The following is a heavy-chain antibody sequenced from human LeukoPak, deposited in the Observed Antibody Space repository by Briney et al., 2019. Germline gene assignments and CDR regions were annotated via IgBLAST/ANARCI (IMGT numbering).Heavy chain of an antibody. J-gene: IGHJ5*02. D-gene: IGHD6-25*01. CDR3: ASTDGYRRGGFDP. Sequence: SETLSLTCTVSGYFISSGYYWGWIRQPPGKGLEWIAIIYHAGSTYYNPSLKSRVTISVDTSKNQFSLKLRSVTAADTALYYCASTDGYRRGGFDPWGQGTLVTVSS. V-gene: IGHV4-38-2*02. CDR1: GYFISSGYY. CDR2: IYHAGST.